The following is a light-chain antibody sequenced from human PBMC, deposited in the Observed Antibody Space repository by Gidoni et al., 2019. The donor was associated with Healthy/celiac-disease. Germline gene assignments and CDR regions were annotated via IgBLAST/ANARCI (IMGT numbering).Light chain of an antibody. J-gene: IGKJ2*01. CDR2: GAF. V-gene: IGKV3-20*01. CDR3: QQYGSSPRYT. Sequence: LLIYGAFSRATGIPDRFSGSGSGTDFTLTISRLEPEDFAVYYCQQYGSSPRYTFGQGTKLEIK.